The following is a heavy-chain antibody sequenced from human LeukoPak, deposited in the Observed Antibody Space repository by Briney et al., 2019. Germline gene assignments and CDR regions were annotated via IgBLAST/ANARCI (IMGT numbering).Heavy chain of an antibody. D-gene: IGHD4-17*01. CDR1: GYSISSGYY. V-gene: IGHV4-38-2*02. CDR2: IYHSGST. J-gene: IGHJ4*02. CDR3: ARDNTVTTSFDY. Sequence: SETLSLTCTVSGYSISSGYYWGWIRQPPGKGLEWIGSIYHSGSTYYNPSLKSRVTISVDTSKNQFSLKLSSVTAADTAVYYCARDNTVTTSFDYWGQGTLVTVSS.